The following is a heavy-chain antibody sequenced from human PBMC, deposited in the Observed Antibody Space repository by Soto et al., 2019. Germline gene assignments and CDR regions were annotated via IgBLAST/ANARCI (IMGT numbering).Heavy chain of an antibody. D-gene: IGHD3-10*01. CDR2: FNPILSFS. V-gene: IGHV1-69*02. CDR3: ATSFGSGSRAFDY. Sequence: QVQLVQSGAAVKKPGSSVKVSCKASGDTFNFYTINWVRQAPGLGLEWMGRFNPILSFSNSALKFQGRVTLTADKSTSTAYMVLSSLRSADTAIYYCATSFGSGSRAFDYWGQGALVTVSS. CDR1: GDTFNFYT. J-gene: IGHJ4*02.